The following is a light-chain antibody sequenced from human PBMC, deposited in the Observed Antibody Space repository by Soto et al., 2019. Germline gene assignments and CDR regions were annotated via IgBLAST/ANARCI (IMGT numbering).Light chain of an antibody. CDR2: AAS. Sequence: DIQMTQSPTSLSASVGDRVTITCRASQTISNLLNWFQQKPGKAPKRLIYAASSLQSGVPSRFSGSGSGTDFTLTISSLQPEDFATYYCQQNYGAPPTFGRGTKVEIK. V-gene: IGKV1-39*01. J-gene: IGKJ1*01. CDR1: QTISNL. CDR3: QQNYGAPPT.